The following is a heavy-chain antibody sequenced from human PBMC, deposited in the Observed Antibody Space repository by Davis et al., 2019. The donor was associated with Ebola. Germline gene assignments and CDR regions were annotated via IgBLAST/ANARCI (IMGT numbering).Heavy chain of an antibody. Sequence: GESLKISCAASGFTFSSYWMHWVRQAPGKGLVWVSRINSDGSSTSYADSVKGRFTISRDNAKNTLYLQMNSLRAEDTAVYYCAKDPMVRGVIYYFDYWGQGTLVTVSS. V-gene: IGHV3-74*01. D-gene: IGHD3-10*01. CDR2: INSDGSST. CDR1: GFTFSSYW. CDR3: AKDPMVRGVIYYFDY. J-gene: IGHJ4*02.